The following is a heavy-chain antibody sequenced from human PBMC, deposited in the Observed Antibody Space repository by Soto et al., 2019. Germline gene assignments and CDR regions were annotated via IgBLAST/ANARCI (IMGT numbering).Heavy chain of an antibody. J-gene: IGHJ4*02. CDR1: GDTFTDHT. CDR3: ASGDCSGGRCYSDFDF. D-gene: IGHD2-15*01. V-gene: IGHV1-69*02. CDR2: SVPTLGMA. Sequence: QVHLVQYGAEVKKPGSSVNVSCKASGDTFTDHTFTWVRQAPGQGLEWMGRSVPTLGMANYAQTFQGSVTMTADTSMTTAYLDLTGLTSDDSAVYYCASGDCSGGRCYSDFDFWGQGTLVTVSS.